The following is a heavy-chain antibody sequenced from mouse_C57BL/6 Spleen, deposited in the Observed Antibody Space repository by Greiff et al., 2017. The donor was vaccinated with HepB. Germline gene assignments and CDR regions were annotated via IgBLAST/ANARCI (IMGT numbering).Heavy chain of an antibody. CDR2: IDPSDSYT. D-gene: IGHD1-1*01. CDR3: AREPSGSSHYAMDY. J-gene: IGHJ4*01. Sequence: QVQLQQPGAELVKPGASVKLSCKASGYTFTSYWMQWVKQRPGQGLEWIGEIDPSDSYTNYNQKFKGKATLTVDTSSSTAYMQLSSLTSEDSAVYYCAREPSGSSHYAMDYWGQGTSVTVSS. CDR1: GYTFTSYW. V-gene: IGHV1-50*01.